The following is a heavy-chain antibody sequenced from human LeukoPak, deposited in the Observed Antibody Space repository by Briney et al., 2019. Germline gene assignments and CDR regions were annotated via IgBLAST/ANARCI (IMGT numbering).Heavy chain of an antibody. J-gene: IGHJ5*02. CDR1: GGTFSSYT. D-gene: IGHD2-2*01. CDR2: IIPILGIA. CDR3: ARAPCSSTSCYSDLNWFDP. Sequence: SVKVSCKASGGTFSSYTISWVRQAPGQGLEWMGRIIPILGIANYAQKFQGRVRITADKSTSTAYMELSSLRSEDTAVYYCARAPCSSTSCYSDLNWFDPWGQGTLVTVSS. V-gene: IGHV1-69*02.